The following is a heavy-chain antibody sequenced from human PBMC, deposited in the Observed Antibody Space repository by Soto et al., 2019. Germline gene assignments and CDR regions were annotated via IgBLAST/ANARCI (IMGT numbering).Heavy chain of an antibody. J-gene: IGHJ6*02. CDR3: ARRYYDFWSGYLDYYGMDV. CDR1: GGSISSSSYY. V-gene: IGHV4-39*01. D-gene: IGHD3-3*01. CDR2: IYYSGST. Sequence: PSETLSLTCTVSGGSISSSSYYWGWIRQPPGKGLEWIGSIYYSGSTYYNPSLKSRVTISGDTSKNQFSLKLSSVTAADTAVYYCARRYYDFWSGYLDYYGMDVWGQGTTVT.